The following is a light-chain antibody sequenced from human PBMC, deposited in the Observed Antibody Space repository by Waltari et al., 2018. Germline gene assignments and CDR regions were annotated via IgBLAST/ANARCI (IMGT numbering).Light chain of an antibody. CDR1: SSDVGTYNL. CDR2: DVT. J-gene: IGLJ3*02. V-gene: IGLV2-23*02. Sequence: QSALTQPASVSGSPGQSITISCTGSSSDVGTYNLVSWYQQQPGKVPKLLIYDVTKRPSGVSNRVSGSKSGNTASLTISGLQAEDEADYYCCSYVGSSTLMFGGGTKLTVL. CDR3: CSYVGSSTLM.